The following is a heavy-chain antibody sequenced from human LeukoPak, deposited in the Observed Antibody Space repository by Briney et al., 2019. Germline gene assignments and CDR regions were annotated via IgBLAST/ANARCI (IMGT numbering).Heavy chain of an antibody. Sequence: GGSLRLSCAASGFTFSDYYMSWIRQAPGKGLEWVSYISSSGSTIYYADSVKGRFTISRDNAKNSLYLQMNSLRAEDTAVYYCARDPRIAAAGRGGAQAFDIWGQGTMVTVSS. CDR2: ISSSGSTI. CDR3: ARDPRIAAAGRGGAQAFDI. V-gene: IGHV3-11*04. CDR1: GFTFSDYY. D-gene: IGHD6-13*01. J-gene: IGHJ3*02.